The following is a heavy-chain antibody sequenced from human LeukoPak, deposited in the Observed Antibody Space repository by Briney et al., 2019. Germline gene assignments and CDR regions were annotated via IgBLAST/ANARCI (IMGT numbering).Heavy chain of an antibody. V-gene: IGHV4-34*01. CDR3: ARGLYVVATILLDYYYYMDV. J-gene: IGHJ6*03. Sequence: SETLSLTCAVYGGSFSGYYWSWIRQPPGKGLEWIGEINHSGSTNYNPSLKSRVTISVDTSKNQFSLKLSSVTAADTAVYYCARGLYVVATILLDYYYYMDVWGKGTTVTVSS. D-gene: IGHD5-12*01. CDR1: GGSFSGYY. CDR2: INHSGST.